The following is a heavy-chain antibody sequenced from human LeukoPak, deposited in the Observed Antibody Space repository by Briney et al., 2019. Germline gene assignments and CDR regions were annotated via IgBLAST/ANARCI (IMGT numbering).Heavy chain of an antibody. V-gene: IGHV4-34*01. Sequence: SETLSLTCAVYGGSFSGYYWSWIRQPPGKGLEWIGEINHSGSTNYNPSLKSRVTISVDTSKNQFSLKPSSVTAADTAVYYCARGRNCTNGVCYLDYWGQGTLVTVSS. CDR1: GGSFSGYY. J-gene: IGHJ4*02. D-gene: IGHD2-8*01. CDR2: INHSGST. CDR3: ARGRNCTNGVCYLDY.